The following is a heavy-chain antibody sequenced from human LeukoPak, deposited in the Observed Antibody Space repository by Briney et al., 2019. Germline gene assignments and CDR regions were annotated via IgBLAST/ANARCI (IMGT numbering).Heavy chain of an antibody. CDR1: GFTFSSYE. CDR2: XXSSGSTI. V-gene: IGHV3-48*03. D-gene: IGHD4-17*01. Sequence: AASGFTFSSYEMNWVRQAPGKXLEXXXXXXSSGSTIYYADSVKGRFTISRDNAKNSLYLQMNSLRAEDTAVYYCARGYGDYRRYYYYGMDVWGKGTTVTVSS. CDR3: ARGYGDYRRYYYYGMDV. J-gene: IGHJ6*04.